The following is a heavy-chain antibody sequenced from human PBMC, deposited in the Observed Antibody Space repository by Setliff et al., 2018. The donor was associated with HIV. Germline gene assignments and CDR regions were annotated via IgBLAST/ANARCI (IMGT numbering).Heavy chain of an antibody. CDR3: ARGLTRGGYYYYSYMDV. CDR1: GDSISTYY. J-gene: IGHJ6*03. D-gene: IGHD7-27*01. CDR2: IYTSGST. Sequence: PSETLSLTCTVSGDSISTYYWSWIRQPPGKGLEWIGYIYTSGSTNYNPSLKSRVTISKDTSKNHFSLKLTSVTAADTAVYYCARGLTRGGYYYYSYMDVWGKGTTVTVSS. V-gene: IGHV4-4*08.